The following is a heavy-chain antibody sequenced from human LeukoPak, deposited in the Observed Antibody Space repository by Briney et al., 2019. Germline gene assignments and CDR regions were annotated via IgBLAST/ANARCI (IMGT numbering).Heavy chain of an antibody. CDR1: GFTFSSYA. CDR2: ISGSGGST. CDR3: ASPGLVHDAFDI. Sequence: VLLGGSLRLSCAASGFTFSSYAMSWVRQAPGKGLEWVSAISGSGGSTYYADSVKGRFTISRDNAKNSLYLQMNSLGAEDTAVYYCASPGLVHDAFDIWGQGTMVTVSS. J-gene: IGHJ3*02. D-gene: IGHD3-10*01. V-gene: IGHV3-23*01.